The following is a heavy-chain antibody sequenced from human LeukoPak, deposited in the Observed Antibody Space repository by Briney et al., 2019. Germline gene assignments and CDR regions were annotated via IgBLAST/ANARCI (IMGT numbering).Heavy chain of an antibody. CDR3: ARVLAIFGLDTTDFYMDV. J-gene: IGHJ6*03. V-gene: IGHV4-59*01. Sequence: WEPLPLTCAASGPSFSSNNWSWFRQPPGKGLEWIGYTSGSISDNPSLKSRVAVSVDPSQNQVSLSLTSVTAADTAVYYCARVLAIFGLDTTDFYMDVWGKGTTVTVSS. CDR2: TSGSI. D-gene: IGHD3/OR15-3a*01. CDR1: GPSFSSNN.